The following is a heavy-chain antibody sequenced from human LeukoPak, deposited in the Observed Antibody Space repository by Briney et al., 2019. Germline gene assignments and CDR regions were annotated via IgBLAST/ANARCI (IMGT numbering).Heavy chain of an antibody. Sequence: GGSLRLSCAASGFTFSSYGMHWVRQAPGKGLEWVAVIWYDGSNKYYADSVKGRFTISRDNSKNALYLQMNSLRAEDTAVYYCAKSGDDYGDYYWGQGTLVTVSS. CDR2: IWYDGSNK. J-gene: IGHJ4*02. V-gene: IGHV3-33*06. CDR3: AKSGDDYGDYY. CDR1: GFTFSSYG. D-gene: IGHD4-17*01.